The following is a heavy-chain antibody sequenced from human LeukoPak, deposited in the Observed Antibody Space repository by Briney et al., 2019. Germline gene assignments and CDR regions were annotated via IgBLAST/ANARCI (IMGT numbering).Heavy chain of an antibody. J-gene: IGHJ4*02. CDR3: ARDDSDTAMVVDY. CDR1: GFTFSSYS. CDR2: ISSSSSYI. D-gene: IGHD5-18*01. Sequence: GGSLRLSCAASGFTFSSYSMNWVRQAPGKGLEWVSSISSSSSYIYYADSVKGRFTISGDNAKNSLYLQMNSLRAEDTAVYYCARDDSDTAMVVDYWGQGTLVTVSS. V-gene: IGHV3-21*01.